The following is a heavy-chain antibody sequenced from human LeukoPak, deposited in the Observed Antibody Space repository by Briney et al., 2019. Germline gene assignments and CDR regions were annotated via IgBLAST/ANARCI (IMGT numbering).Heavy chain of an antibody. V-gene: IGHV4-34*01. J-gene: IGHJ4*02. CDR1: GGSFSGYY. CDR2: INHSGST. D-gene: IGHD6-19*01. CDR3: AITRPGWIDY. Sequence: SENLSLTCAVYGGSFSGYYWSWIRQPPGKGLEWIGEINHSGSTNYNPSLKSRVTISVDTSKNQFSLKLSSVTAADTAVYYCAITRPGWIDYWGQGTLVTVSS.